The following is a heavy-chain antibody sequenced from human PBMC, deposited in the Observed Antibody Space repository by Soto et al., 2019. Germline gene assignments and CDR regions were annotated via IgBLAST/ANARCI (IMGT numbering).Heavy chain of an antibody. D-gene: IGHD6-19*01. CDR2: ISSSGDGT. CDR3: AKTVPGTKY. CDR1: GFTFSSYA. Sequence: QSXVSLRLSCAASGFTFSSYAMSWVRQAPGKGLEWVSGISSSGDGTYYADSVKGRFTISRDNSKNTLYLQMNSLGAEDTAVYYCAKTVPGTKYWGQGTLVTV. J-gene: IGHJ4*02. V-gene: IGHV3-23*01.